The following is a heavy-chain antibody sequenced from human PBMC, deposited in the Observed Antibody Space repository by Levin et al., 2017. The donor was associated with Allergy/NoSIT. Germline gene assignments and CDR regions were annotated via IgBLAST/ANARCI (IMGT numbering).Heavy chain of an antibody. V-gene: IGHV3-23*01. Sequence: GGSLRLSCAASGFTFSSYAMSWVRQAPGKGLEWVSAISHSGDRTYYADSVKGRFTISRDNSKNTLSLQVNSLRAEDTAVYYCAKERHCGGDCSDCCDYWGQGTLVTVSS. J-gene: IGHJ4*02. CDR2: ISHSGDRT. CDR3: AKERHCGGDCSDCCDY. D-gene: IGHD2-21*02. CDR1: GFTFSSYA.